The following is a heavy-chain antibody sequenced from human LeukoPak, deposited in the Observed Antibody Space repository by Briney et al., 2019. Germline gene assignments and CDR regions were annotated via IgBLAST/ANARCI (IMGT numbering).Heavy chain of an antibody. J-gene: IGHJ4*02. D-gene: IGHD2-21*02. CDR3: VRDWRNGANCAGDCLES. CDR1: GFTFSTYA. V-gene: IGHV3-23*01. Sequence: PGGALRLSCAASGFTFSTYALTWVRQPPGKGLEWVSSIGPPSETYYAESVKGQFPIARDNSKDTVFLQLSGVRVEDTAVYYCVRDWRNGANCAGDCLESWGQGTLLIVSP. CDR2: SIGPPSET.